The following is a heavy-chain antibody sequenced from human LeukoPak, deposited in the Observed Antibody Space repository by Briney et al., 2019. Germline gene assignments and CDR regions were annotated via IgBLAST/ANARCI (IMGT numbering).Heavy chain of an antibody. CDR2: IYYSGST. CDR3: ARDPGIAVGGYDC. V-gene: IGHV4-59*02. Sequence: GSLRLSCAASGFTVSSNYMSWVRQAPGKGLEWVGYIYYSGSTNYNPSLKSRVTISVDTSKNQFSLKLSSVTAADTAVYYCARDPGIAVGGYDCWGQGTLVTVSS. CDR1: GFTVSSNY. D-gene: IGHD6-19*01. J-gene: IGHJ4*02.